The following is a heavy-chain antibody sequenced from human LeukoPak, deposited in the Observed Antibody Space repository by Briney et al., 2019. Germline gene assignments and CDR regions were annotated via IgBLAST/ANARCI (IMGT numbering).Heavy chain of an antibody. V-gene: IGHV1-69*13. D-gene: IGHD1-26*01. Sequence: ASVKVSCKASGGTFSSYASSWVRQAPGQGLEWMGGIIPIFGTANYAQKFQGRVTITADESTSTAYMELSSLRSEDTAVYYCARAEMGALAYYFDYWGQGTLVTVSS. J-gene: IGHJ4*02. CDR1: GGTFSSYA. CDR2: IIPIFGTA. CDR3: ARAEMGALAYYFDY.